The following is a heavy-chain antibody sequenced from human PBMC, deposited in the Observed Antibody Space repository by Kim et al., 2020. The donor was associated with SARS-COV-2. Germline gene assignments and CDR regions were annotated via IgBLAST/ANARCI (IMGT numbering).Heavy chain of an antibody. CDR3: AREGDPYYYDSSGYLEGAFDI. CDR1: GGSISSYY. J-gene: IGHJ3*02. D-gene: IGHD3-22*01. Sequence: SETLSLTCTVSGGSISSYYWSWIRQPAGKGLEWIGRIYTSGSTNYNPSLKSRVTMSVDTSKNQFSLKLSSVTAADTAVYYCAREGDPYYYDSSGYLEGAFDIWGQGTMVTVSS. V-gene: IGHV4-4*07. CDR2: IYTSGST.